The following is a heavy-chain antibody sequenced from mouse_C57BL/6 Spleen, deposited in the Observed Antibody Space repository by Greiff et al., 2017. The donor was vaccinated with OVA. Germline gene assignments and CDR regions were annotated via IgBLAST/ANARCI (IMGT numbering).Heavy chain of an antibody. Sequence: EVQLQQSGPELVKPGASVKIPCKASGYTFTDYNMDWVKQSHGKSLEWIGDINPNNGGTIYNQKFKGKATLTVDKSSSTAYMELRSLTSEDTAVYYCARSSKGPNYYGLAYWGQGTLVTVSA. CDR3: ARSSKGPNYYGLAY. J-gene: IGHJ3*01. V-gene: IGHV1-18*01. CDR2: INPNNGGT. D-gene: IGHD1-1*01. CDR1: GYTFTDYN.